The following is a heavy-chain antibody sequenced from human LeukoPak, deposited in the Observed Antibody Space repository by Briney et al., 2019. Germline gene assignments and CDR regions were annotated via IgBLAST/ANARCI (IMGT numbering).Heavy chain of an antibody. J-gene: IGHJ5*02. CDR2: IIPIFGTA. CDR3: ASVSYYYDST. Sequence: ASVKVSCKASGGTFSSYAISWVRQAPGQGLEWMGGIIPIFGTANYAQKFQGRVTMTTDTSTSTAYMELRSLRSDDTAVYYCASVSYYYDSTWGQGTLVTVSS. D-gene: IGHD3-22*01. V-gene: IGHV1-69*05. CDR1: GGTFSSYA.